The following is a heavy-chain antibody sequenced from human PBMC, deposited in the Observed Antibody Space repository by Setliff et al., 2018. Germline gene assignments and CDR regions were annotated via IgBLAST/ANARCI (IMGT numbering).Heavy chain of an antibody. CDR1: GFTFSRYW. CDR2: IKQDGSEK. CDR3: ARDLIEYSSCYLVLRNYFDH. Sequence: GGSLRLSCVTSGFTFSRYWMSWVRQAPGKGLEWVANIKQDGSEKYYVDSVMGRFTISRDNAKNSLYLQMNSLRAEDTAVYYCARDLIEYSSCYLVLRNYFDHWGQGTLVTVSS. V-gene: IGHV3-7*01. J-gene: IGHJ4*02. D-gene: IGHD6-6*01.